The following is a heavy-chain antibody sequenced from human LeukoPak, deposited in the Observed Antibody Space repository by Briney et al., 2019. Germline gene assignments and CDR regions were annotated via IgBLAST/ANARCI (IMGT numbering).Heavy chain of an antibody. J-gene: IGHJ4*02. CDR2: INPDGSGK. Sequence: GGSLRLSCEASGFTLSTYWLNWVRQVPGKGLDWVANINPDGSGKRYVDSVKGRFTIARDNADNSLSLQMNSPRAEDTAVYYCASWGAGGNSWGQGTLVTVSS. CDR1: GFTLSTYW. D-gene: IGHD3-16*01. CDR3: ASWGAGGNS. V-gene: IGHV3-7*01.